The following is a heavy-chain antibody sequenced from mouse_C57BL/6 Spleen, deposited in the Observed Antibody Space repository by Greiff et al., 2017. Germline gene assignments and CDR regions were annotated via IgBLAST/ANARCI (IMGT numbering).Heavy chain of an antibody. CDR2: IDPETGGT. V-gene: IGHV1-15*01. CDR3: TSTHYYGSGGFAY. J-gene: IGHJ3*01. CDR1: GYTFTDYE. Sequence: QVQLKESGAELVRPGASVTLSCKASGYTFTDYEMHWVKQTPVHGLEWIGAIDPETGGTAYNQKFKGKAILTADKSSSTAYMELRSLTSEDSAVYYCTSTHYYGSGGFAYWGQGTLVTVSA. D-gene: IGHD1-1*01.